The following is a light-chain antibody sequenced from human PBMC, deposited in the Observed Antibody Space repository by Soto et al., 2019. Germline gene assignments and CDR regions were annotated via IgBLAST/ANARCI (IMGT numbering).Light chain of an antibody. CDR2: DVS. Sequence: VPIRFRVSQSIAASLAWYQHKPGEAPKLLIYDVSSLESGVPSRFSGSGSGTEFSLTIRGLQPDDFATYYCQQYDYSRTFGQGTKVDIK. J-gene: IGKJ1*01. CDR3: QQYDYSRT. CDR1: QSIAAS. V-gene: IGKV1-5*01.